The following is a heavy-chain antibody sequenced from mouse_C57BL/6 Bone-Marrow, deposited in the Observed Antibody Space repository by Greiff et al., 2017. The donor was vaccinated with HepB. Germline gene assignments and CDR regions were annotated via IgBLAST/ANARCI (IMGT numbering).Heavy chain of an antibody. V-gene: IGHV1-64*01. D-gene: IGHD4-1*01. Sequence: VKLQQPGAELVKPGASVKLSCKASGYTFTSYWMHWVKQRPGQGLEWIGMIHPNSGSTNYNEKFKSKATLTVDKSSSTAYMQLSSLTSEDSAVYYCARRDWDSLDYWGQGTTLTVSS. CDR3: ARRDWDSLDY. CDR2: IHPNSGST. CDR1: GYTFTSYW. J-gene: IGHJ2*01.